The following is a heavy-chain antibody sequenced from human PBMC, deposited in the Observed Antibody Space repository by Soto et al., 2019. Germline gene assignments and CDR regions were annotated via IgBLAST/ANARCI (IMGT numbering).Heavy chain of an antibody. Sequence: SETLSLTCAVSGGSISSGGYSWSWIRQPPGKGLEWIGYMYHSGSTYYNPSLKSRVTISIDRSKNQFSLKLSSVTAADTAVYSCARVPDYWGQGILLTVSS. CDR3: ARVPDY. CDR1: GGSISSGGYS. CDR2: MYHSGST. J-gene: IGHJ4*02. D-gene: IGHD2-2*01. V-gene: IGHV4-30-2*01.